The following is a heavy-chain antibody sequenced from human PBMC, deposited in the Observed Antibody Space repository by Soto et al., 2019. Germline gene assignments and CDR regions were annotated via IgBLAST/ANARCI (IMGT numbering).Heavy chain of an antibody. Sequence: QVHLVASGGGVVQPGRSLRLSCVASGFTFSTYGMHWVRQAPGKGLEWVAVIWYDGSKTYYAESVKGRFTISRDNSKNTLDLQKNSLRAEDTAGYYCARDIWFEKSKCLDYWGQGTLVTVSS. V-gene: IGHV3-33*01. D-gene: IGHD3-10*01. J-gene: IGHJ4*02. CDR1: GFTFSTYG. CDR3: ARDIWFEKSKCLDY. CDR2: IWYDGSKT.